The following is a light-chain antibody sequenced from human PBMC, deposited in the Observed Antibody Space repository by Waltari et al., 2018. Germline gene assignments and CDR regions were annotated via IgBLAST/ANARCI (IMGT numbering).Light chain of an antibody. Sequence: ETVLTQSRDTLSLSPGDTATLSCRASQRVGRTLPGYQQKPGQAPRLLIYAASTRATGIPDRFSGSGSGTDFRLTISRVEPEDFAVYYCQHYVRLPVTFGQGTTVELK. CDR1: QRVGRT. J-gene: IGKJ1*01. CDR2: AAS. V-gene: IGKV3-20*01. CDR3: QHYVRLPVT.